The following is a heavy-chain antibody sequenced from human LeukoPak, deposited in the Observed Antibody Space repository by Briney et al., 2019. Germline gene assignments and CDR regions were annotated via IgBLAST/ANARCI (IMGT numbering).Heavy chain of an antibody. J-gene: IGHJ4*02. CDR2: TRNKANSYST. V-gene: IGHV3-72*01. Sequence: GVSVRLSCAASGFTFSDHYMDWVRQAPGKGLEWVGRTRNKANSYSTEYAASVKGRFTISRDDSKNSLYLQMNSLKTEDTAVYYCARVPTTVATYDYWGQGTLVTVSS. CDR3: ARVPTTVATYDY. CDR1: GFTFSDHY. D-gene: IGHD4-23*01.